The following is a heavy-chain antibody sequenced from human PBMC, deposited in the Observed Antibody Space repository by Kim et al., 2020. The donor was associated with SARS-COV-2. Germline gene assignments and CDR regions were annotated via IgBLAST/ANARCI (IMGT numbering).Heavy chain of an antibody. J-gene: IGHJ4*02. Sequence: GGSLRLSCAASGFTFSSYSMSWVRQAPGKGLEWVSPISSSGASTYYADSVKGRFTISRDNSKNTLYLQMSSLGAEDTAVYYCAKEGGGHYYDSSGYYNYWGQGTLVTVSS. D-gene: IGHD3-22*01. CDR2: ISSSGAST. V-gene: IGHV3-23*01. CDR3: AKEGGGHYYDSSGYYNY. CDR1: GFTFSSYS.